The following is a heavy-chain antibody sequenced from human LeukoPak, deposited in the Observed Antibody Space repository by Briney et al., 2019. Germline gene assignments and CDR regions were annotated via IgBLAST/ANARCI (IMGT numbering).Heavy chain of an antibody. V-gene: IGHV4-4*07. D-gene: IGHD2-21*02. CDR1: GGSISSYY. CDR2: IYTSGST. CDR3: ARDRGYCGGDCYWFDP. Sequence: SETLSLTCTVSGGSISSYYWSWIRQPAGKGLEWIGRIYTSGSTNYNPSLKSRVTMSVDTSKNQFSLKLSSVTAADTAVYYCARDRGYCGGDCYWFDPWGQGTLVTVSS. J-gene: IGHJ5*02.